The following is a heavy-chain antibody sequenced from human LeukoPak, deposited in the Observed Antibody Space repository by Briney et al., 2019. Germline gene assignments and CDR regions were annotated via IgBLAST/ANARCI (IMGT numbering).Heavy chain of an antibody. D-gene: IGHD2-15*01. Sequence: SETLSLTCTVSGGSIRSQYWSWIRQPAGRGLEWLGRIYASGSTNYSPSLKSRVTMSVDTSKNQFSLKLSSVTAADTAVYYCARGRYCSADICSGGDAFDIWGQGTMVSVSS. V-gene: IGHV4-4*07. CDR3: ARGRYCSADICSGGDAFDI. CDR2: IYASGST. CDR1: GGSIRSQY. J-gene: IGHJ3*02.